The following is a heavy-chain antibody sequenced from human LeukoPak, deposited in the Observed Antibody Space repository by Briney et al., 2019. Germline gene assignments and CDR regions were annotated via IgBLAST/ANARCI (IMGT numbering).Heavy chain of an antibody. J-gene: IGHJ4*02. CDR3: ARHRATPPSHFDY. D-gene: IGHD5-12*01. CDR2: IYHSGST. CDR1: GGSISGYY. V-gene: IGHV4-38-2*02. Sequence: SETLSLTCTVSGGSISGYYWTWIRQPPGKGLEWIGSIYHSGSTYYNPSLKSRVTISVDTSKNQFSLKLSSVTAADTAVYYCARHRATPPSHFDYWGQGTLVTVSS.